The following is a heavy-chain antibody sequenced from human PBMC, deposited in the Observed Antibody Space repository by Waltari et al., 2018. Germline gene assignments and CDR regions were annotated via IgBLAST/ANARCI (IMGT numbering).Heavy chain of an antibody. D-gene: IGHD3-22*01. V-gene: IGHV1-69*14. Sequence: QVQLVQSGAEVKKPGSSVKVSYKASGGTFSSYAISWVRQAPGQGLEWMGGIIPIFGTANYAQKFQGRVTITADKSTSTAYMELSSLRSEDTAVYYCARGYYDSSGYYYLAGWFDPWGQGTLVTVSS. CDR2: IIPIFGTA. CDR1: GGTFSSYA. J-gene: IGHJ5*02. CDR3: ARGYYDSSGYYYLAGWFDP.